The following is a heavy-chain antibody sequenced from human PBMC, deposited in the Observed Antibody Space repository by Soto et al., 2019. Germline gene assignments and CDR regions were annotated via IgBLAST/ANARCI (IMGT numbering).Heavy chain of an antibody. CDR2: ISGSGGST. Sequence: GGSLRLSCAASGFTFSNYAMSWVRQAPGKGLEWVSAISGSGGSTYYADSVKGRVTISRDNSKNTLYLQMNSLRAEDTAVYYCAKDPYGDYSGYFDYWGQGTLVTVSS. CDR1: GFTFSNYA. CDR3: AKDPYGDYSGYFDY. V-gene: IGHV3-23*01. D-gene: IGHD4-17*01. J-gene: IGHJ4*02.